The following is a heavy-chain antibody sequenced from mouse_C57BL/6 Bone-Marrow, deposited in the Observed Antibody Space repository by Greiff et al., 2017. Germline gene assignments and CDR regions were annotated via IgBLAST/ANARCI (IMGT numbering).Heavy chain of an antibody. CDR3: ARHSLLLWFAY. V-gene: IGHV5-6*01. D-gene: IGHD1-1*01. CDR1: GFTFSSYG. CDR2: ISSGGSYT. Sequence: EVMLVESGGDLVKPGGSLKLSCAASGFTFSSYGMSWVRQTPDKRLEWVATISSGGSYTYYPDSVKGRFTISRDNAKNTLYLQMSSLKSEDTAMYYCARHSLLLWFAYWGQGTLVTVSA. J-gene: IGHJ3*01.